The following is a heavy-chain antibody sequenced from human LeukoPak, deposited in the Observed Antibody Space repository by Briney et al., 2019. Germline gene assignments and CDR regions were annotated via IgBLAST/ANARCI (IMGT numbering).Heavy chain of an antibody. CDR3: TREVRSAWASFDP. Sequence: SETLSLTCAVYGGSFSGYYWSWIRQPPGKGLAWIGEINHSGSTNYNPSLKSRLTISPDTSKNQFSLKLTSVTAADTAVYYCTREVRSAWASFDPWGQGTLVIVSS. V-gene: IGHV4-34*01. CDR2: INHSGST. J-gene: IGHJ5*02. D-gene: IGHD1-26*01. CDR1: GGSFSGYY.